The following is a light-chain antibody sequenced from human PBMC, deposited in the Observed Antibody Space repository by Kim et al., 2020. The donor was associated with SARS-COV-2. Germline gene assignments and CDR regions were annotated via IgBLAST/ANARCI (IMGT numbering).Light chain of an antibody. J-gene: IGLJ2*01. CDR3: QVWDSSSDHRVV. CDR2: YDS. Sequence: GKPARVSCGGNSIGRKSVHWYQQKSGQAPALVIYYDSDRPSGIPERFSGSNSGNTATLTISRVEAGDEADYYCQVWDSSSDHRVVFGGGTKLTVL. CDR1: SIGRKS. V-gene: IGLV3-21*04.